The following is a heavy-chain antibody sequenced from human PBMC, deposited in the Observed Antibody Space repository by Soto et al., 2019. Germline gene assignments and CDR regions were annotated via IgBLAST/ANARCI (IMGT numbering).Heavy chain of an antibody. Sequence: SETLSLSFAFSGCPFPCYYWSWIRQPPGKGLEWIGYIYYSGITNYNPSLKSRVTISVDTSKNQFSLKLSSVTAADTAVYYCARYKSNYYYGMDVWGQGSTVT. D-gene: IGHD1-20*01. CDR3: ARYKSNYYYGMDV. J-gene: IGHJ6*02. CDR1: GCPFPCYY. V-gene: IGHV4-59*01. CDR2: IYYSGIT.